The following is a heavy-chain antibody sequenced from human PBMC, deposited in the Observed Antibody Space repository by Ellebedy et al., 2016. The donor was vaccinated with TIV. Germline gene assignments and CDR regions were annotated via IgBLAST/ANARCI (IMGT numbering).Heavy chain of an antibody. Sequence: ASVKVSCKGSGYIFTNYWISWVRQMPGKGLEWMGRIDPSVSHINYSPSFQGHVTISADKSINTAYLQWNSLKASDTAMYYCARRDDYGDSVDCWGQGTQVTVSS. CDR1: GYIFTNYW. CDR2: IDPSVSHI. CDR3: ARRDDYGDSVDC. J-gene: IGHJ4*02. V-gene: IGHV5-10-1*01. D-gene: IGHD4-17*01.